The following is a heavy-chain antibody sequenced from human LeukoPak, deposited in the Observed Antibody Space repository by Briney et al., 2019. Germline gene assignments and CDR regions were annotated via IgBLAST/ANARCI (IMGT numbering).Heavy chain of an antibody. J-gene: IGHJ4*02. V-gene: IGHV3-7*03. D-gene: IGHD3-10*01. CDR3: AKGSEGYYGSGSYFDY. CDR2: IKQDGSEK. CDR1: GFTFSSYW. Sequence: GGSLRLSCAASGFTFSSYWMSWVRQAPGKGLEWVANIKQDGSEKYYVDSVKGRFTISRDNAKNSLYLQMNSLRAEDMALYYCAKGSEGYYGSGSYFDYWGQGTLVTVSS.